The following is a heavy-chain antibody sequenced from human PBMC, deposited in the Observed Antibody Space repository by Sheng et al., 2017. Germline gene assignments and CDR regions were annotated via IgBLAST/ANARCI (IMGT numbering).Heavy chain of an antibody. Sequence: QVQLVQSGAEVKKPGSSVKVSCKASGGTFSSYAISWVRQAPGQGLEWMGGIIPILGIANYAQKFQGRVTITADKSTSTAYMELSSLRSEDTAVYYCARVASLEWFPLGYYYMDVWGKGTTVTVSS. J-gene: IGHJ6*03. V-gene: IGHV1-69*04. D-gene: IGHD3-3*01. CDR2: IIPILGIA. CDR1: GGTFSSYA. CDR3: ARVASLEWFPLGYYYMDV.